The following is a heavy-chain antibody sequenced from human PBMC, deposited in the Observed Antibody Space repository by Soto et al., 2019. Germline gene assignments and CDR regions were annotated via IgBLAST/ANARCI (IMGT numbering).Heavy chain of an antibody. J-gene: IGHJ6*02. CDR3: AKDIRNVLRYFDWPTAYYYYYGMDV. Sequence: GGSLRLSCAASGFTFSSYGMHWVRQAPGKGLEWVAVIWYDGSNKYYADSVKGRFTVSRDNSKNTLYLQMNSLRAEDTAVYYCAKDIRNVLRYFDWPTAYYYYYGMDVWGQGTTVTVSS. CDR1: GFTFSSYG. D-gene: IGHD3-9*01. V-gene: IGHV3-30*02. CDR2: IWYDGSNK.